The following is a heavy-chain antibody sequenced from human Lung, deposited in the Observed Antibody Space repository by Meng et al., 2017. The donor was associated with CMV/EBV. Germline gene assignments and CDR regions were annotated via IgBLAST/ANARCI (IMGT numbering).Heavy chain of an antibody. J-gene: IGHJ6*02. CDR2: ISSSGSTI. Sequence: GESLKISCAASGFTFSSYEMNWVRQAPGKGLEWVAYISSSGSTIYYADSVKGRFTISRDNAKNSLYPQMNSLRYEDTAIYYCERDIVSICGIAKPYYYYYYDMDYWGQGXTVTVSS. V-gene: IGHV3-48*03. CDR1: GFTFSSYE. CDR3: ERDIVSICGIAKPYYYYYYDMDY. D-gene: IGHD3-3*01.